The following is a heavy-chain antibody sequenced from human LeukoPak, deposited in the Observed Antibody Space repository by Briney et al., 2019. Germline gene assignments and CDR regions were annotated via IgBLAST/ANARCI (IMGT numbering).Heavy chain of an antibody. J-gene: IGHJ6*03. V-gene: IGHV4-34*01. CDR1: GGSFSGYY. Sequence: SETLSLTCAVYGGSFSGYYWSWIRQPPGKGLEWIGEINHSGSTNYNPSLKSRVTISVDTSKNQFSLKLSSVTAADTAVYYRARGRPPPGFYCSSTSCRRVSYYYMDVWGKGTTVTVSS. CDR2: INHSGST. CDR3: ARGRPPPGFYCSSTSCRRVSYYYMDV. D-gene: IGHD2-2*01.